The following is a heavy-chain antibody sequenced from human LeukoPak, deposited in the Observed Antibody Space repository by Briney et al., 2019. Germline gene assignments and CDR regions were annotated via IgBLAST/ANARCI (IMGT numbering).Heavy chain of an antibody. Sequence: ASVKVSCKASGYTFTSYGISWVRQAPGQGLEWMGWISAYNGNTNYAQKLQGRVTMTTDTSTSTAYMELRSLRSDDTAVYHCARDRYCTNGVCNWFDPWGQGTLVTVSS. V-gene: IGHV1-18*01. CDR3: ARDRYCTNGVCNWFDP. CDR2: ISAYNGNT. J-gene: IGHJ5*02. CDR1: GYTFTSYG. D-gene: IGHD2-8*01.